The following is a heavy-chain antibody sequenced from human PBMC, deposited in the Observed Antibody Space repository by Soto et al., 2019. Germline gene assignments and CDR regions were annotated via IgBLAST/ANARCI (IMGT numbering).Heavy chain of an antibody. CDR2: IYHSGST. CDR1: GGSINSINW. J-gene: IGHJ6*02. V-gene: IGHV4-4*02. D-gene: IGHD3-10*01. CDR3: ARGGGRRPRYYYYGMDV. Sequence: SETLSLTCAVSGGSINSINWWSWVRQPPGKGLEWIGYIYHSGSTYYNPSLKSRVTISVDRSKNQFSLKLSSVTAADTAVYYCARGGGRRPRYYYYGMDVWGQGTTVTVSS.